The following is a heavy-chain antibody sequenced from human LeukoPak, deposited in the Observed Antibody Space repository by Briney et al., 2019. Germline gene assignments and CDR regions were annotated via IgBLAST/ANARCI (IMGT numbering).Heavy chain of an antibody. D-gene: IGHD3-3*01. CDR1: GYSISSGYY. Sequence: SETLSLTCAVSGYSISSGYYWGWIRQPPGKGLEGIGSIYHSGSPYYNPSLKSRVTISVDTSKNHFSLKLSSVTAADTAVYYCARNLYYDFWSGYCNWGQGTLVTVSS. CDR3: ARNLYYDFWSGYCN. V-gene: IGHV4-38-2*01. CDR2: IYHSGSP. J-gene: IGHJ4*02.